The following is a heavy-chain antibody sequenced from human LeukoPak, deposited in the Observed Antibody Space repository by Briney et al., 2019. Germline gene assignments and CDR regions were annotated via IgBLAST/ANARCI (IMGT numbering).Heavy chain of an antibody. CDR1: GGSISGYH. CDR2: MYYSGNT. Sequence: PSETLSLTCTVSGGSISGYHWSWIRQPPGKGLEWIGYMYYSGNTNYNPSLKSRVTISVDTSKNQFSLKLSSVTAADTAVYYCAREYYYGSGSYYDYWGQGTLVTVSS. CDR3: AREYYYGSGSYYDY. J-gene: IGHJ4*02. D-gene: IGHD3-10*01. V-gene: IGHV4-59*01.